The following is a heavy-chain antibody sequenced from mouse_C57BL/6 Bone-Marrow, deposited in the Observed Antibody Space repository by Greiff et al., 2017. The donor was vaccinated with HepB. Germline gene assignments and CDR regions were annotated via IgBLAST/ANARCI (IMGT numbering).Heavy chain of an antibody. J-gene: IGHJ3*01. CDR2: ISGGGGNT. CDR3: ARQCPLYVGYQGFAY. D-gene: IGHD2-3*01. CDR1: GFTFSSYT. V-gene: IGHV5-9*01. Sequence: EVQRVESGGGLVKPGGSLKLSCAASGFTFSSYTMSWVRQTPEKRLEWVATISGGGGNTYYPDSVKGRFTISRDNAKNTLYLQMSSLRSEDTALYYCARQCPLYVGYQGFAYWGQGTLVTVSA.